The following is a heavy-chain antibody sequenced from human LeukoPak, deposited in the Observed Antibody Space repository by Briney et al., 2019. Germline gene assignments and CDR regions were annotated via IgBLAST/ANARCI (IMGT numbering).Heavy chain of an antibody. D-gene: IGHD4-23*01. J-gene: IGHJ4*02. CDR1: GFTFSSYG. CDR3: ARADYGGNLKSGFDY. Sequence: PGRSLRLSCAASGFTFSSYGMHWVRQAPGKGLEWVAVISYDGSNKYYADSVKGRFTISRDNSKNTLYLQMNSLRAEDTAVYYCARADYGGNLKSGFDYWGQGTLVTVSS. V-gene: IGHV3-30*05. CDR2: ISYDGSNK.